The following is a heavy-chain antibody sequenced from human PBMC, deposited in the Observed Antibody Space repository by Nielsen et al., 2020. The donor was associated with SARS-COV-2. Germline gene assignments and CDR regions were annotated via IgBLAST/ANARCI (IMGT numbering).Heavy chain of an antibody. D-gene: IGHD6-13*01. J-gene: IGHJ4*02. CDR2: INPNSGGT. CDR1: GYTFTGYY. V-gene: IGHV1-2*04. Sequence: ASVKVSCKASGYTFTGYYMHWVRQAPGQGLEWMGRINPNSGGTNYAQKFQGWVTMTRDTSISTAYMELSRLRSDDTAVYYCALAAAGNHYFDYWGQGTLVTVSS. CDR3: ALAAAGNHYFDY.